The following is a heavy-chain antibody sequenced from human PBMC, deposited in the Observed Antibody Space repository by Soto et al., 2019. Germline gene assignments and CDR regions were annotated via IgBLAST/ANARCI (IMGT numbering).Heavy chain of an antibody. J-gene: IGHJ4*02. Sequence: SETLSLTCTVSGGSISSSSYYWGWIRQPPGKGLEWIGSIYYSGSTYYNPSLKSRVTISVDTSKNQFSLKLSSVTAADTAVYYCARDAHSSSCHFDYWGQGTLVTVSS. CDR3: ARDAHSSSCHFDY. D-gene: IGHD6-13*01. CDR1: GGSISSSSYY. V-gene: IGHV4-39*07. CDR2: IYYSGST.